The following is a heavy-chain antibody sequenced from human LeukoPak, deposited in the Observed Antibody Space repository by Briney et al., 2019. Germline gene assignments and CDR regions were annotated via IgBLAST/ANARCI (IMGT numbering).Heavy chain of an antibody. D-gene: IGHD3-9*01. Sequence: PGRSLRLSCAASGFTFSSYAMHWVRQAPGKGLEWVAVISYDGSNKYYADSVKGRFTISRDNSKNTLYLQMNSLRAEDTAVYYCATDLRDYDILTAYYNSYFDYWGQGTLVTVSS. CDR3: ATDLRDYDILTAYYNSYFDY. J-gene: IGHJ4*02. CDR2: ISYDGSNK. V-gene: IGHV3-30-3*01. CDR1: GFTFSSYA.